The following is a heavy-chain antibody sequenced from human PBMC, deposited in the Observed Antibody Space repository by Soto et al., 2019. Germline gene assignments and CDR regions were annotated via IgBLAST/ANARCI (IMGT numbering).Heavy chain of an antibody. Sequence: RASVKVSCKVSGYTLTELFMHWVRQAPGKGLEWMGGFDPEDGETIYAQKFQGRVTVTEDTSTDTAYMELSSLRAEDTALYYCAQRGYCSNISCSHYFDNWGQGTLVTVSS. CDR1: GYTLTELF. CDR2: FDPEDGET. D-gene: IGHD2-2*01. V-gene: IGHV1-24*01. CDR3: AQRGYCSNISCSHYFDN. J-gene: IGHJ4*02.